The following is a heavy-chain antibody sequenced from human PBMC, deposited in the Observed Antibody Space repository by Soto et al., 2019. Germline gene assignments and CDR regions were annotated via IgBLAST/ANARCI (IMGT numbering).Heavy chain of an antibody. CDR3: VANGYYCLDH. J-gene: IGHJ4*02. Sequence: QVQLQESGPGLVEPSGTLSLTCAVSGAPIGNDNWWSWVRQAPGKGLEWIAEIYHSGSANYNPSLKCRVTISVDRSKNQFSLKLYSVTAADTAVYYCVANGYYCLDHWGQGILVTVSS. CDR2: IYHSGSA. D-gene: IGHD3-3*01. CDR1: GAPIGNDNW. V-gene: IGHV4-4*02.